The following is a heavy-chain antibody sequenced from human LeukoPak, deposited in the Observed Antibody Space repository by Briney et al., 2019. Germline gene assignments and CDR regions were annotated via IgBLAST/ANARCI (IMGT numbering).Heavy chain of an antibody. D-gene: IGHD2-21*02. J-gene: IGHJ4*02. CDR1: GYTFTELS. Sequence: ASVKVSCKVSGYTFTELSMRWVRQAPGKGLEWMGGFDPEDGETVYAQNFQGRVTMTEDTSTDTAYMELSRLRSEDTAVYYCAGGGVTAILDYWGQGTLVTVSS. V-gene: IGHV1-24*01. CDR2: FDPEDGET. CDR3: AGGGVTAILDY.